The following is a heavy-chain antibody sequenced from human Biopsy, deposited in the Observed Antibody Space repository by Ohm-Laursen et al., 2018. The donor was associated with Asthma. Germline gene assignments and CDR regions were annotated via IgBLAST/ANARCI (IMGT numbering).Heavy chain of an antibody. V-gene: IGHV3-53*01. D-gene: IGHD3-22*01. CDR1: GFAVSRDH. CDR3: ARGDSSNWSHYYFDY. CDR2: IYSGGTS. J-gene: IGHJ4*02. Sequence: SLRLSRAASGFAVSRDHMFWVRQAPGKGLEWVSVIYSGGTSHTADSVRGRFTISRDYSKNTLYLQMHSLRAEDTVVYYCARGDSSNWSHYYFDYWGQGTLVTVSS.